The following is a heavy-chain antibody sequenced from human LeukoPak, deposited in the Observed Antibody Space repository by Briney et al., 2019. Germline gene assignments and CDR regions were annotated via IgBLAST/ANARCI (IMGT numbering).Heavy chain of an antibody. V-gene: IGHV1-2*02. CDR3: ARGHGSYYYYMDV. CDR2: VNPDSGDT. D-gene: IGHD3-10*01. CDR1: GYTFTGYY. Sequence: GASVKVSCKASGYTFTGYYMHWVRQAPGQGLEWMGWVNPDSGDTHYQQKFQGRVTMTRDTSIITVYMELSSLRSDDTAVYHCARGHGSYYYYMDVWGKGTTVTVSS. J-gene: IGHJ6*03.